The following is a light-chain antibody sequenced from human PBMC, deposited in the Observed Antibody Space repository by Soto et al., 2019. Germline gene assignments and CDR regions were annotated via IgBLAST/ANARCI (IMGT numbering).Light chain of an antibody. CDR3: QVWDDNSDHHV. J-gene: IGLJ1*01. CDR1: NIGGKS. CDR2: DDS. V-gene: IGLV3-21*02. Sequence: SYELTQTSSVSVAPGQTARISCGGNNIGGKSVHWYQQKPGQAPVVVVYDDSDRPSGIPERFSGSNSGNTATLTISRVEAGDEADYHCQVWDDNSDHHVFGTGTRSPS.